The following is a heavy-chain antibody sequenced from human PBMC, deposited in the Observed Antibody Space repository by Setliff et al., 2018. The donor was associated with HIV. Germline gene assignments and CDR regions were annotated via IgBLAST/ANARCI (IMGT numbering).Heavy chain of an antibody. J-gene: IGHJ6*02. CDR3: ARDLRDGFEEWFSTLDDGMDV. V-gene: IGHV1-2*02. Sequence: ASVKVSCKASGYTFTGYYMHWVRQAPGQGLEWMGWINPKSGATNFAQKFQVRVTMTRDTSINTAYMEVNRLRSDDTAVYYCARDLRDGFEEWFSTLDDGMDVWGQGTTVTVSS. CDR1: GYTFTGYY. CDR2: INPKSGAT. D-gene: IGHD3-3*01.